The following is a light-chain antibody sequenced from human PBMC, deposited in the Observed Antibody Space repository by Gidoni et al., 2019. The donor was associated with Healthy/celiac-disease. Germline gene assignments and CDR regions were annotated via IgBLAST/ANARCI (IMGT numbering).Light chain of an antibody. CDR2: SNN. J-gene: IGLJ2*01. Sequence: QSVLTQPPSASGTHGQRVTISCSGSSSNIGSNTVNWYQQLPGTAPKLLIYSNNRRPSGVPDRFSGSKSGTSSSLAISGLQSEDEADYYCAAWDDSLNGHVVFGGGTKLTVL. CDR1: SSNIGSNT. V-gene: IGLV1-44*01. CDR3: AAWDDSLNGHVV.